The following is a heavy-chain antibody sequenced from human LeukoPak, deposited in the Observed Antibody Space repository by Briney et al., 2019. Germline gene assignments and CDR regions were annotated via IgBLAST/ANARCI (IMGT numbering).Heavy chain of an antibody. CDR3: ARDLRRTVTTWYFDY. Sequence: ASVKVSCKAAGGTFTSYAISWVRQAPGQGPEWMGRIIPILGIANYAQKIQGRVTITADKSTSTAYMELSSLRSEDTAVYYCARDLRRTVTTWYFDYWGQGTLVTVSS. J-gene: IGHJ4*02. CDR1: GGTFTSYA. D-gene: IGHD4-17*01. CDR2: IIPILGIA. V-gene: IGHV1-69*04.